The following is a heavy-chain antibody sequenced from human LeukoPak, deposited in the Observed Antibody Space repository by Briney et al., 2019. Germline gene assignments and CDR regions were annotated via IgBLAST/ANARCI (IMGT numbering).Heavy chain of an antibody. CDR3: ARVQYDSSGLGY. D-gene: IGHD3-22*01. J-gene: IGHJ4*02. V-gene: IGHV4-39*07. Sequence: PSETLSLTCTVSGGSISSSSYYWGWIRQPPGKGLEWIGSIYYSGSTYYNPSLKSRVTISVDTSKNQFSLKLSSVTAADTAVYYCARVQYDSSGLGYWGQGTLVTVSS. CDR1: GGSISSSSYY. CDR2: IYYSGST.